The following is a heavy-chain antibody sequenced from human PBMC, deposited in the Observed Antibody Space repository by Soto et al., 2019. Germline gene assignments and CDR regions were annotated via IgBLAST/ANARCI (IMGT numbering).Heavy chain of an antibody. CDR2: ISGSGGST. D-gene: IGHD4-17*01. Sequence: PGGSLRLSCASSGFTFSSYAMIWVRQAPGKGLEWVSAISGSGGSTYYADSVKGRFTISRDNSKNTLYLQMNSLRAEDTAVYYCAKVGYGDYDPAGIYYYYYGMDVWGQGTTVTVSS. V-gene: IGHV3-23*01. J-gene: IGHJ6*02. CDR3: AKVGYGDYDPAGIYYYYYGMDV. CDR1: GFTFSSYA.